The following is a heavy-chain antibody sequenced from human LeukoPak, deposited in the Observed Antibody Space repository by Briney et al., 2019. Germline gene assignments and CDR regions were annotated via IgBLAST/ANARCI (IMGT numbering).Heavy chain of an antibody. CDR3: ARLSLYSSSSRGGDP. Sequence: SETLSLTCTVSGDSISGYYWSWIRQPAGRGLESIGRISGSGSTNYNPSLKSRVTMSVDTSKNQFSLKLTSVTAADTAVYYCARLSLYSSSSRGGDPWGQGTLVTVSS. D-gene: IGHD6-6*01. CDR1: GDSISGYY. V-gene: IGHV4-4*07. J-gene: IGHJ5*02. CDR2: ISGSGST.